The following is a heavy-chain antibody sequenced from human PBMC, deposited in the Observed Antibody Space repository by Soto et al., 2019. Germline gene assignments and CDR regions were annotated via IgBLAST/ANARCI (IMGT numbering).Heavy chain of an antibody. CDR2: ISYDGSNK. CDR3: AKDHDGSVFDY. D-gene: IGHD6-25*01. CDR1: GFTFSSYG. J-gene: IGHJ4*02. V-gene: IGHV3-30*18. Sequence: LRLSCAASGFTFSSYGMHWVRQAPGKGLEWVAVISYDGSNKYYADSVKGRFTISRDNSKNTLYLQMNSLRAEDTAVYYCAKDHDGSVFDYWGQGTLVTVSS.